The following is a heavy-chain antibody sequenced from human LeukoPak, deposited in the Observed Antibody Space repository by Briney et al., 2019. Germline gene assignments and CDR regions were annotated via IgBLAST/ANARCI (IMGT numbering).Heavy chain of an antibody. D-gene: IGHD1-14*01. Sequence: GGSLRLSCAASGFTFSSYEMNYVRQAPGKGLEWVSYISSSGSTIYYADSVKGRLNLYRDNAKNSLYLKMNSLRAEDTAVYYCARALRSEDAFDIWGQGTMVTVSS. CDR1: GFTFSSYE. CDR3: ARALRSEDAFDI. J-gene: IGHJ3*02. CDR2: ISSSGSTI. V-gene: IGHV3-48*03.